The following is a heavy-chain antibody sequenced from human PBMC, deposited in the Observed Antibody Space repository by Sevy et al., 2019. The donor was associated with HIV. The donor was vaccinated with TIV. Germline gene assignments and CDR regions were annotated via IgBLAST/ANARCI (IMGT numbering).Heavy chain of an antibody. D-gene: IGHD3-10*01. V-gene: IGHV4-39*01. J-gene: IGHJ6*02. Sequence: SETLSLTCIVSGGSISSDSYYWGWIRQPPGKGLEWIGSIYYTGSTYYNPPLKSRVTISSDTSKNQFSLRLSSVTAADTALYFCARPSSLYYYYAMDVWGQGTTVTVSS. CDR3: ARPSSLYYYYAMDV. CDR2: IYYTGST. CDR1: GGSISSDSYY.